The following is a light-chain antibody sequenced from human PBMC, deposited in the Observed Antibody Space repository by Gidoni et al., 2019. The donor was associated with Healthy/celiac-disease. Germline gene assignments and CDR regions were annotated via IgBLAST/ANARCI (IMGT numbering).Light chain of an antibody. Sequence: EIVLTQSPGTLSLSPGERATLSCRARQSVSSSYLAWYQQKPGQAPRLLIYGASSRATGLPDRFSGSGSGTDFTRTIGRLEPEEFAVYYCQQYGSSSLTFGGGTKVEIK. J-gene: IGKJ4*01. CDR2: GAS. CDR1: QSVSSSY. V-gene: IGKV3-20*01. CDR3: QQYGSSSLT.